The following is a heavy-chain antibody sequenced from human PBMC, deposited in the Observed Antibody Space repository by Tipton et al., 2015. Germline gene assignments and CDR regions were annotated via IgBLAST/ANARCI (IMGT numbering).Heavy chain of an antibody. CDR2: IYSSGSS. CDR1: GDSFRDYY. Sequence: TLSLTCTVSGDSFRDYYWAWIRQPAGKGLEWIGHIYSSGSSKYNPPLKSRATMSIDTSKNQFSLKLTSVTAADTAVYYCARSGYTYGMDVWGQGTTVTVSS. CDR3: ARSGYTYGMDV. V-gene: IGHV4-4*07. J-gene: IGHJ6*02. D-gene: IGHD5-12*01.